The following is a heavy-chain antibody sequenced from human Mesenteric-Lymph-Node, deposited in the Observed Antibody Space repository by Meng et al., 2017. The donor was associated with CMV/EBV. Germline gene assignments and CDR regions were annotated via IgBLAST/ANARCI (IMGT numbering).Heavy chain of an antibody. V-gene: IGHV3-23*01. Sequence: GGSLRLSCAASGFTFSSYTLHWVRQAPGKGLEWVSAISGSGGSTYYADSVKGRFTISRDNSKNTLYLQMNSLRAEDTAMYYCARARCSSTSCYKGDYYYYGMDVWGQGTTVTVSS. CDR3: ARARCSSTSCYKGDYYYYGMDV. J-gene: IGHJ6*02. CDR1: GFTFSSYT. D-gene: IGHD2-2*02. CDR2: ISGSGGST.